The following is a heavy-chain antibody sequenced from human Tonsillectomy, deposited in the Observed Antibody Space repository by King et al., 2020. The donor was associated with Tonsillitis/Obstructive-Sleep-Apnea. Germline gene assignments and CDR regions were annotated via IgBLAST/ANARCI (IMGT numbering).Heavy chain of an antibody. CDR3: ARDMVLEAGGDAFDI. CDR2: IYYSGST. Sequence: VQLQESGPGLVKPSETLSLTCTVSGVSISSYYWSWIRPPPGKGLEWIGYIYYSGSTNYNPSLKSRVTISVDTSKNQFSLKLSSVTAADTAVYYCARDMVLEAGGDAFDIWGQGTMVTVSS. D-gene: IGHD2-8*01. CDR1: GVSISSYY. V-gene: IGHV4-59*01. J-gene: IGHJ3*02.